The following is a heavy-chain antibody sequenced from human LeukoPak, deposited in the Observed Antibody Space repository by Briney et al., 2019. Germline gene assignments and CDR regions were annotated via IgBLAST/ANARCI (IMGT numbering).Heavy chain of an antibody. D-gene: IGHD6-6*01. CDR3: AREEQLAVDY. CDR1: GYSISSGYY. V-gene: IGHV4-38-2*02. J-gene: IGHJ4*02. CDR2: IYHSGST. Sequence: SETLSLTCTVSGYSISSGYYWGWIRQPPGKGLEWIGSIYHSGSTYYNPSLKSRVTISVDTSKNQFSPRLSSVTAADTAVYYCAREEQLAVDYWGQGTLVTVSS.